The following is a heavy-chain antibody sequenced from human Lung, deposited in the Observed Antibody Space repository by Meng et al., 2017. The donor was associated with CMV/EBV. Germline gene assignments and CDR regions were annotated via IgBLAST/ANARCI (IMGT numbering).Heavy chain of an antibody. CDR2: IIPIFGTA. J-gene: IGHJ4*02. D-gene: IGHD1-26*01. Sequence: KVSCTASGDTFSSYAISWVRQAPGQGLEWMGGIIPIFGTANYAQKFQGRVTITTGESTSTAYMELSSLRSDDTAVYYCARLSGTISDYWGQGTLVTVSS. V-gene: IGHV1-69*05. CDR1: GDTFSSYA. CDR3: ARLSGTISDY.